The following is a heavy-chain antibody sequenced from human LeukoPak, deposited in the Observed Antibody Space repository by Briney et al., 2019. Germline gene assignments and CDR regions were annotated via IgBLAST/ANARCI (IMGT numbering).Heavy chain of an antibody. CDR3: ARLAPDYADYWFDP. CDR2: IYPLESIT. CDR1: GYDFSTKW. D-gene: IGHD4-17*01. V-gene: IGHV5-51*01. Sequence: GESLKISCQTSGYDFSTKWIGWVRQMPGKGLEWMGIIYPLESITKYSPAFQGHVTLTADTSINTAFLQWTSLKASDTAIYYCARLAPDYADYWFDPWGRGTLVTVSS. J-gene: IGHJ5*02.